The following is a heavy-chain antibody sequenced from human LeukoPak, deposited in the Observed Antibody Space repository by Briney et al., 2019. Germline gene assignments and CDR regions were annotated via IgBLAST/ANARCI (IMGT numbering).Heavy chain of an antibody. Sequence: PSETLSLTCTVSGGSISSYYWSWIRQSPEKGLEWIGYIHYSGSTNYNPSLKSRVTISVDRPKNQFSLKLSSVTAADTAVYYCAKGGYGDYNWFDPWGQGTLVTVSS. CDR2: IHYSGST. CDR1: GGSISSYY. J-gene: IGHJ5*02. V-gene: IGHV4-59*12. CDR3: AKGGYGDYNWFDP. D-gene: IGHD4-17*01.